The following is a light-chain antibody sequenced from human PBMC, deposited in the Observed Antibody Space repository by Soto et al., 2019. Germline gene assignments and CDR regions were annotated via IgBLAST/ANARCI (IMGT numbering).Light chain of an antibody. CDR3: QSFDTSLRGSV. V-gene: IGLV1-40*01. CDR2: GHN. CDR1: SSNIGAGYD. Sequence: QSVLTQPPSVSGAPGQRVTISCSGTSSNIGAGYDDHWYHQLPGTAPKLLIFGHNNRPSGVPARFSASRSGTSASLAITGLQAEDEADYYCQSFDTSLRGSVFGGGTQLTVL. J-gene: IGLJ3*02.